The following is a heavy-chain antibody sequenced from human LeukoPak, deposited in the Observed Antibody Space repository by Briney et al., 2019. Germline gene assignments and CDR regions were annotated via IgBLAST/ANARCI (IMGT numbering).Heavy chain of an antibody. Sequence: PGGSLRLCCAASGFTFSDYSGNRVRQATGKGLEWDSSIRRNCRHVYYGGSVGGRFTISRDDARNYLFLEMNSLRAEDMAVYYCVRDFMGMGGTTAYLHYWGQGTLVTVSS. CDR2: IRRNCRHV. D-gene: IGHD1-26*01. CDR3: VRDFMGMGGTTAYLHY. J-gene: IGHJ1*01. V-gene: IGHV3-21*01. CDR1: GFTFSDYS.